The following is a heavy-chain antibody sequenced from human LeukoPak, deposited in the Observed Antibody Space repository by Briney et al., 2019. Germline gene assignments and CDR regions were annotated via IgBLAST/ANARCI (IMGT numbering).Heavy chain of an antibody. CDR2: IYTSGST. D-gene: IGHD1-7*01. V-gene: IGHV4-4*07. Sequence: TSETLSLTCTVSGASISSYYWGWIRQPAGKGLEWIGRIYTSGSTNYNPSLKSRVTMSVDTSKNQFSLKLSSVTAADTAVYYCARTYNWNYVTSFDYWGQGTLVTVSS. CDR1: GASISSYY. J-gene: IGHJ4*02. CDR3: ARTYNWNYVTSFDY.